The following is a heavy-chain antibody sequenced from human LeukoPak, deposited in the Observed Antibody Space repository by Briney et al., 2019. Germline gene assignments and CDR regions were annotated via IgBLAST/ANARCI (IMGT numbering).Heavy chain of an antibody. J-gene: IGHJ3*02. CDR2: ISGSSSYI. D-gene: IGHD3-9*01. V-gene: IGHV3-21*01. CDR1: GFTFSSYS. CDR3: ARVDYDILTGYYIYAFDI. Sequence: GGSLRLSCAASGFTFSSYSMNCVRQAPGKGLEWVSSISGSSSYIYYADSVKGRFTISRDNAKNSLYLQMNSLRAEDTAVYYCARVDYDILTGYYIYAFDIWGQGTMVTVSS.